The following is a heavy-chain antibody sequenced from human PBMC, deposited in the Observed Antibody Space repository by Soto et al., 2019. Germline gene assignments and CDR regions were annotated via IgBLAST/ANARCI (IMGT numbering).Heavy chain of an antibody. CDR1: GGTYSSCT. D-gene: IGHD3-10*01. CDR3: ARGGRPNYYGSGIHYYYGMDV. V-gene: IGHV1-69*02. CDR2: IIPILGIA. Sequence: GASVKVSCKASGGTYSSCTLRWVRQAHEQGLEWMGRIIPILGIANYAQKFQGRVTITADKSTSTAYMELSSLRSEDTAVYYCARGGRPNYYGSGIHYYYGMDVWGQGTTVTVSS. J-gene: IGHJ6*02.